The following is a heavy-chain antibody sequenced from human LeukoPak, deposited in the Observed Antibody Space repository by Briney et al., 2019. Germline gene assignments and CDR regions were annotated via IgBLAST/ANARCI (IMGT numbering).Heavy chain of an antibody. D-gene: IGHD5-12*01. CDR3: ARSGYEGAHDASDI. Sequence: AASVKVSCKASGYTXTSYGISXXRXXPGXXLEWMGWISGYNGNTNYARKVQGSVTMTTDTSTSTAYMEVRSLTSDDTAVFYCARSGYEGAHDASDIWGQGTMVIVSS. CDR1: GYTXTSYG. V-gene: IGHV1-18*01. J-gene: IGHJ3*02. CDR2: ISGYNGNT.